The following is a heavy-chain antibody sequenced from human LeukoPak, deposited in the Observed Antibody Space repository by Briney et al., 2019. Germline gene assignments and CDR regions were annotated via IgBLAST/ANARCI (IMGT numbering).Heavy chain of an antibody. CDR2: IYYSGST. CDR3: ARCYGSGSYYYYYYYMDV. D-gene: IGHD3-10*01. CDR1: GGSISTSNYY. Sequence: SETLSLTCTVSGGSISTSNYYWGWIRQPPGKGLEWIGYIYYSGSTNYNPSLKSRVTISVDTSKNQFSLKLSSVTAADTAVYYCARCYGSGSYYYYYYYMDVWGKGTTVTISS. J-gene: IGHJ6*03. V-gene: IGHV4-61*05.